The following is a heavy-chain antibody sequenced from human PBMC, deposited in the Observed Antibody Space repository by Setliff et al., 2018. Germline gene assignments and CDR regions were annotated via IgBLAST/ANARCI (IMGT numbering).Heavy chain of an antibody. CDR1: GGSISSGDYY. J-gene: IGHJ4*02. CDR2: IYSSGST. CDR3: ARESRYYYDNLGTLDY. Sequence: SQTLSLTCTLSGGSISSGDYYWSLIRQPPGKGLEWIGYIYSSGSTYYNPSLKSRVSISVDTSKNQFSLKLSSVTAADTAVYYCARESRYYYDNLGTLDYWGQGTLVTVSS. D-gene: IGHD3-22*01. V-gene: IGHV4-30-4*08.